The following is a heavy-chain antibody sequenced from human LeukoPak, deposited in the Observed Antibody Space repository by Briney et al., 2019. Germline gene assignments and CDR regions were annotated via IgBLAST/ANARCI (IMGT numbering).Heavy chain of an antibody. D-gene: IGHD2-2*01. CDR2: ISWNSGSI. CDR3: AKFCSSTSCINDFDY. V-gene: IGHV3-9*01. J-gene: IGHJ4*02. Sequence: GGSLRLSCAASEFTFDDYGMHWVRQVPGKGLEWVSGISWNSGSIGYADSVKGRFTISRDNSKNTLYLQMNSLRAEDTAVYYCAKFCSSTSCINDFDYWGQGTLVAVSS. CDR1: EFTFDDYG.